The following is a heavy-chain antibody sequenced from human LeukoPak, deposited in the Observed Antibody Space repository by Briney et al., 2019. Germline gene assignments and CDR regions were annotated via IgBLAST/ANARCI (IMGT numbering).Heavy chain of an antibody. CDR1: SYSISSNNW. CDR3: ARNQAVAANRGAFDI. V-gene: IGHV4-28*01. D-gene: IGHD6-19*01. CDR2: IYYSGST. J-gene: IGHJ3*02. Sequence: NPSETLSLTCAVSSYSISSNNWWAWLRPPPGKGLERIEYIYYSGSTYYNPYNPSLTSRVTMSVDTSKNQFSLKLDSVTEKDTAMYYCARNQAVAANRGAFDIWGQGTMVTVSS.